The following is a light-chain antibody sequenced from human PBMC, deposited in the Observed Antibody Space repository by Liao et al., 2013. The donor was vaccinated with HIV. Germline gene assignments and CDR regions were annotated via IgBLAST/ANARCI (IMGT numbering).Light chain of an antibody. J-gene: IGLJ1*01. V-gene: IGLV3-1*01. Sequence: SYELTQPPSVSVSPGQTASITCSGDKLGDKYACWYQQKPGQSPVKVIYRDSKRPSGIPERFSGSNSGNTATLTISGTQAMDEADYYCQAWDSSTGVFGTGTKVTVL. CDR2: RDS. CDR1: KLGDKY. CDR3: QAWDSSTGV.